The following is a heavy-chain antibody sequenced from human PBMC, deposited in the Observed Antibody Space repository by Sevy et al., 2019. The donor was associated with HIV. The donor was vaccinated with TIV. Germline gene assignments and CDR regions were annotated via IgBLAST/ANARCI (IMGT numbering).Heavy chain of an antibody. CDR2: ISGSGGST. CDR3: AKEEGSSMIVVVTTPDAFDI. Sequence: GGSLRLSCAASGFTFSSYAMSWVRQAPGKGLEWVSAISGSGGSTYYADSVKGRFTISRDNSKNTLYLQRNGLRAEDTAVYYCAKEEGSSMIVVVTTPDAFDIWGQGTMVTVSS. J-gene: IGHJ3*02. D-gene: IGHD3-22*01. CDR1: GFTFSSYA. V-gene: IGHV3-23*01.